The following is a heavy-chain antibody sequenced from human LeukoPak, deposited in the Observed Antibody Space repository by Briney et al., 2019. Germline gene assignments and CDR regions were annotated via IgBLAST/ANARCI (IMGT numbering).Heavy chain of an antibody. D-gene: IGHD1-20*01. CDR2: INPTGGST. CDR3: ARVAYNWSRTYYYYYMDV. V-gene: IGHV1-46*01. CDR1: GYTFTSYY. Sequence: ASVKVSCKASGYTFTSYYMHWVRQAPGQGLEWMGLINPTGGSTGYAQKLQGRVTMTTDTSTSTAYMELRSLRSDDTAVYYCARVAYNWSRTYYYYYMDVWGKGTTVTVSS. J-gene: IGHJ6*03.